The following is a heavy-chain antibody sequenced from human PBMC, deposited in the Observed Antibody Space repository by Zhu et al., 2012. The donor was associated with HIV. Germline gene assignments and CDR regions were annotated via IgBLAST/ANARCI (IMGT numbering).Heavy chain of an antibody. CDR3: ARPPNGNLDGFDI. J-gene: IGHJ3*02. D-gene: IGHD1-26*01. Sequence: QVQLQESGPGLVKPSETLSLTCAVPGGSISSGNYCWGWIRQSPGKGLEWIGSIYYSGSIFYNPSLKSRVTISIDTSKNQFSLKVSSLTAADTAVYYCARPPNGNLDGFDIVGPRDNGHRLF. CDR2: IYYSGSI. V-gene: IGHV4-39*01. CDR1: GGSISSGNYC.